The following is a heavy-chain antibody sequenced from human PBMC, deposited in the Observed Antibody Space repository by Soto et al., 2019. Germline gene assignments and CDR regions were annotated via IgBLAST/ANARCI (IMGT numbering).Heavy chain of an antibody. D-gene: IGHD3-16*01. J-gene: IGHJ4*02. V-gene: IGHV3-30*03. Sequence: QVQLVESGGGVVQPGTSLRLSCVGSGFTFRSFVIHWVRQAPGKGLEWVALTSYDGSNAYYGDSVKGRFTISRANSKNTVDLQMDSLRVEDTALYYSARWGTRGGLAFWGQGTLVSVSS. CDR1: GFTFRSFV. CDR3: ARWGTRGGLAF. CDR2: TSYDGSNA.